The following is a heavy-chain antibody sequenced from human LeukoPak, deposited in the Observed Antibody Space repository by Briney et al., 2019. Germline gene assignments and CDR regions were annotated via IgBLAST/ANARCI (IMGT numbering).Heavy chain of an antibody. CDR3: AATPITMVRGARAYGMDV. Sequence: GASVKVSCKASGFTFTSSAMQWVRQARGQRLEWIGWIVVGSGNTYYAQKFQERVTITRDMSTSTAYMELSSLRSEDTAVYYCAATPITMVRGARAYGMDVWGQGTTVTVSS. CDR2: IVVGSGNT. D-gene: IGHD3-10*01. J-gene: IGHJ6*02. V-gene: IGHV1-58*02. CDR1: GFTFTSSA.